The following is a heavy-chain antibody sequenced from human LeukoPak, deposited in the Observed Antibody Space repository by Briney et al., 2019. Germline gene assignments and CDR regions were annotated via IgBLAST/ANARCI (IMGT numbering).Heavy chain of an antibody. CDR3: ARAIRRDYDSSGYYYVENFDY. CDR2: ISSSGDTE. D-gene: IGHD3-22*01. CDR1: GFTSSDYY. Sequence: GGSLRLSCAASGFTSSDYYMSWIRQAPGKGLEWVSYISSSGDTEYYADSVQGRFTVSRDNAKNSLYLQLNSLRAEDTAVYYCARAIRRDYDSSGYYYVENFDYWGQGALVTVSS. V-gene: IGHV3-11*04. J-gene: IGHJ4*02.